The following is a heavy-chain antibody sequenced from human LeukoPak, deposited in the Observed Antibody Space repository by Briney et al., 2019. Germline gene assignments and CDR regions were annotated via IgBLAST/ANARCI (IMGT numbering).Heavy chain of an antibody. CDR1: GYTFTRHY. CDR3: ARDGLYCTNGVCSSDI. J-gene: IGHJ3*02. V-gene: IGHV1-46*01. D-gene: IGHD2-8*01. Sequence: GASVKVSCKASGYTFTRHYMNWVRQAPGQGLEWMGKINPSSGGTGYAQKFQGRVTMTRDTSTSTVYMELTSLRSEDTAVYYCARDGLYCTNGVCSSDIWGQGTLVTVCS. CDR2: INPSSGGT.